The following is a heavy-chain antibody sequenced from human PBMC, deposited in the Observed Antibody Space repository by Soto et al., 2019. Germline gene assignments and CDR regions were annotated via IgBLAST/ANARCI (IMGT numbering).Heavy chain of an antibody. CDR1: GVTVSSNY. CDR3: ARHGYNYGGGYLDY. Sequence: EVQLVESGGGLVQPGGSLRLSCAASGVTVSSNYMSWVRQAPGKGLEWVSVIYSGGSTYYAVSVKGRFTISRENSKNTLYLQMNSLRAEDTAVYYCARHGYNYGGGYLDYWGQGTLVTVSS. V-gene: IGHV3-66*04. J-gene: IGHJ4*02. D-gene: IGHD5-18*01. CDR2: IYSGGST.